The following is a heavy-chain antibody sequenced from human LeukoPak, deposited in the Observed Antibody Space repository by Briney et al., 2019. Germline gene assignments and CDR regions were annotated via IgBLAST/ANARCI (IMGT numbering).Heavy chain of an antibody. J-gene: IGHJ3*02. D-gene: IGHD7-27*01. CDR1: GGSITSYY. V-gene: IGHV4-59*08. Sequence: SGTLSLTCTVSGGSITSYYWSWIRLPPGKGLEWIAYIYYTGSTNYNPSLKSRVTISVDTSKNQVSLNLSSVTAADTAVYYCAKSLWGSDAFDIWGQGTMVSVP. CDR3: AKSLWGSDAFDI. CDR2: IYYTGST.